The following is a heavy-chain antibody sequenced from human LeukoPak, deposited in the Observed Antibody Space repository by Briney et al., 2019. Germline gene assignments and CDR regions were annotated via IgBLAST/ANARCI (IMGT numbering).Heavy chain of an antibody. CDR1: GFTFSSYW. Sequence: GGSLRLSCAASGFTFSSYWMSWVRQAPGKGLEWVANIKQDGSEKYYVDSVKGRFTISRDNAKNSLYLQMNSLRAEDTAVYYCDRDWVEMATISYACDSWGQGTMVTVSS. V-gene: IGHV3-7*01. J-gene: IGHJ3*02. CDR3: DRDWVEMATISYACDS. CDR2: IKQDGSEK. D-gene: IGHD5-24*01.